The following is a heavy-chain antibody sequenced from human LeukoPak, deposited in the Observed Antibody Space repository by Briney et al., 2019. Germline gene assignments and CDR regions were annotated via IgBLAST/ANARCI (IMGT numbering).Heavy chain of an antibody. CDR1: GGSFSGYY. V-gene: IGHV4-34*01. J-gene: IGHJ4*02. D-gene: IGHD5-18*01. CDR2: INHSGST. CDR3: ARCRGYSYGRSFDY. Sequence: SETLSLTCAVYGGSFSGYYWSWIRQPPGKGLEWIGEINHSGSTNYNPSLKSRVTISVDTSKNQFSLKPSSVTAADTAVYYCARCRGYSYGRSFDYWGQGTLATVSS.